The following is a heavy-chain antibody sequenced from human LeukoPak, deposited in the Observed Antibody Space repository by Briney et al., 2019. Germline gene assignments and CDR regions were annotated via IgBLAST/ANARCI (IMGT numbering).Heavy chain of an antibody. J-gene: IGHJ4*02. V-gene: IGHV3-21*01. CDR2: ISSSSSYI. Sequence: GGSLRLSCAASGFTFSSYSMNWVRQAPGKGLEWVSSISSSSSYIYYADSVKGRFTISRGNAKNSLYLQMNSLRAEDTAVYYCARDIVVGENYFDYWGQGTLVTVSS. CDR1: GFTFSSYS. D-gene: IGHD2-15*01. CDR3: ARDIVVGENYFDY.